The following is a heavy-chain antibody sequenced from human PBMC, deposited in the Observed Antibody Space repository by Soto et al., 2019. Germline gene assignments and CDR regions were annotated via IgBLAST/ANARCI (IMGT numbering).Heavy chain of an antibody. CDR1: GFTFSSYG. J-gene: IGHJ4*02. D-gene: IGHD5-12*01. CDR2: IWYDGSSK. V-gene: IGHV3-33*01. Sequence: GGSLRLSCAASGFTFSSYGMHWVRQAPGKGLEWVAVIWYDGSSKYYAESVKGRFTISRDNSKNTLYLEMNSLRAEDTAVYYCARETAPRGYSAYDCGYWGQGTLVTVSS. CDR3: ARETAPRGYSAYDCGY.